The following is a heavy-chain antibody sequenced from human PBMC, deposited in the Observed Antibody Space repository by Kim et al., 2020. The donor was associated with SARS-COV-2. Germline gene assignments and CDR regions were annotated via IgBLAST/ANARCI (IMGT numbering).Heavy chain of an antibody. J-gene: IGHJ4*02. V-gene: IGHV4-39*01. CDR2: IYYSGRT. CDR1: GGSISSSSYY. Sequence: SETLSLTCTVSGGSISSSSYYWGWIRQPPGKGREWIGRIYYSGRTYYNPSLKSRVTISVETSKNQFALKLSSVSAADTAVYYCARRDITVAARADYWGQGTLVTVSS. D-gene: IGHD6-19*01. CDR3: ARRDITVAARADY.